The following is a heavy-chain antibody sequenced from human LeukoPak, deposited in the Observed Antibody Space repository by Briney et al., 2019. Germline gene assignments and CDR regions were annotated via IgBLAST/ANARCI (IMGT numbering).Heavy chain of an antibody. Sequence: GRSLRVSCAATGFTFSSYAMDWVRQAPGKGLEWVAVISYDGSNKYYADSVKGRFTISRDNSKNTLYLQMNSLRAEDTAVYYCARDRGSIAARPFYYFDYWGQGTLVTVSS. V-gene: IGHV3-30*04. CDR1: GFTFSSYA. CDR3: ARDRGSIAARPFYYFDY. J-gene: IGHJ4*02. CDR2: ISYDGSNK. D-gene: IGHD6-6*01.